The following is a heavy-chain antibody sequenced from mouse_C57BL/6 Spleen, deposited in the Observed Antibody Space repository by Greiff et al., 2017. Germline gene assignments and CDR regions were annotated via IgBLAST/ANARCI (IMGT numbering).Heavy chain of an antibody. J-gene: IGHJ1*03. CDR3: ARGNYYGSYWYFDV. V-gene: IGHV1-64*01. CDR2: IHPNSGST. CDR1: GYTFTSYW. Sequence: QVQLQQSGAELVKPGASVQLSCKASGYTFTSYWMHWVKQRPGQGLEWIGMIHPNSGSTNYNEKFKSKATLTVDKSSSTAYMQLSSLTSEDSAVYYCARGNYYGSYWYFDVWGTGTTVTVSS. D-gene: IGHD1-1*01.